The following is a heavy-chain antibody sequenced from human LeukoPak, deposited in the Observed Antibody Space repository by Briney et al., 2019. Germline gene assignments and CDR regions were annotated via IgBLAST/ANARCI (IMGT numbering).Heavy chain of an antibody. CDR2: IYYSGNT. J-gene: IGHJ4*02. Sequence: PSETLSVTCSVSGGSTSGYYWSWIRQPPGKGLEWIGYIYYSGNTNYNPSLKSRVTISVDTSKNQFSLKLSSVTAADTAVYYCARVLKTYNWNPYFDYWGQGTLVTVSS. D-gene: IGHD1-20*01. V-gene: IGHV4-59*12. CDR3: ARVLKTYNWNPYFDY. CDR1: GGSTSGYY.